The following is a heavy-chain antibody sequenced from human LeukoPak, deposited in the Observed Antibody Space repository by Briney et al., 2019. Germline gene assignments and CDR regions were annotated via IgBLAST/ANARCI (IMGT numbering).Heavy chain of an antibody. CDR3: ARPGGFGSGPQPLDY. CDR2: IYPGDSDT. Sequence: GESLKISCKGSGYSFPSYWIGRVRQMPGKGLEWMGVIYPGDSDTIYSPSFQGQVTISADTSISTAYLQWSSLTASDTAMYYCARPGGFGSGPQPLDYWGQGTLVTVSS. D-gene: IGHD3-3*01. V-gene: IGHV5-51*01. J-gene: IGHJ4*02. CDR1: GYSFPSYW.